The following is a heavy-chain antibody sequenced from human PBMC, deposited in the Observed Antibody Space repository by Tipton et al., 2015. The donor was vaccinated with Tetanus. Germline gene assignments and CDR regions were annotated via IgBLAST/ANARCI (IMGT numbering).Heavy chain of an antibody. V-gene: IGHV3-23*01. Sequence: SLRLSCAASEFTFSNYAMSWVRQAPGKGLEWVSGISGSGGTTYHADSVKGRFTVSRDNSKNTLFLEMNSLRVEDTAVYYCARGFGSGGYYPFDYWGQGTLVTVSS. CDR2: ISGSGGTT. CDR1: EFTFSNYA. J-gene: IGHJ4*02. CDR3: ARGFGSGGYYPFDY. D-gene: IGHD3-22*01.